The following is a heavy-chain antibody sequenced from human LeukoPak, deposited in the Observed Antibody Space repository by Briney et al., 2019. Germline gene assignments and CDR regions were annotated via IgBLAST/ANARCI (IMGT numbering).Heavy chain of an antibody. Sequence: GGSMRLSSAASGFTVSSSSMNWVRLGPGKGLEWVSVISSDGNTYYADSVKGRFTISRDNSRNTLSLQMHGLRADDTAVYYCARGQEQFSSPWQWGPRRKNFYYYGMDVWGQGTTVTVSS. J-gene: IGHJ6*02. CDR2: ISSDGNT. V-gene: IGHV3-66*01. D-gene: IGHD6-19*01. CDR1: GFTVSSSS. CDR3: ARGQEQFSSPWQWGPRRKNFYYYGMDV.